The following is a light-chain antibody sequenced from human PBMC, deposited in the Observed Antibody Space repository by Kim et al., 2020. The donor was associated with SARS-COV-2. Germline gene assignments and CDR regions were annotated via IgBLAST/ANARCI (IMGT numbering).Light chain of an antibody. CDR1: RKDGGRYNL. J-gene: IGLJ2*01. V-gene: IGLV2-23*02. Sequence: SIHISWHGTRKDGGRYNLVSWYQQHPGKAPKLMIYEVSKRPSGVSNRFSGSKSGNTASLTISGLQAEDEADYYCCSYAGSSTSVVFGGGTQLTVL. CDR3: CSYAGSSTSVV. CDR2: EVS.